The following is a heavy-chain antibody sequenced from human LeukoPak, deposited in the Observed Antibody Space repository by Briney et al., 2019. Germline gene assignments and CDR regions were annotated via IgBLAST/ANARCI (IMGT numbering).Heavy chain of an antibody. J-gene: IGHJ4*02. CDR1: GFTFSSYT. D-gene: IGHD3-22*01. V-gene: IGHV3-30-3*01. Sequence: GRSLRLSCAASGFTFSSYTLHWVRQAPGKGLEWVALISYEGSNKYYADSVKGRFTISRDNSKNTLYLQMNSLKPEDTAVYYCATDPTRSYDALNYWGQGTLVTVSS. CDR2: ISYEGSNK. CDR3: ATDPTRSYDALNY.